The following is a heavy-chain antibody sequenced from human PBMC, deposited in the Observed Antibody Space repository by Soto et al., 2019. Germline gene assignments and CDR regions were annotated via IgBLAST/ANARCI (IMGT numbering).Heavy chain of an antibody. CDR2: IIPISGTA. CDR1: GGSFISYA. CDR3: ARYLKKNYDFWGKWQYYYGMDV. Sequence: SVKGPCNAAGGSFISYAIIWVRRAPGQGLEWMGGIIPISGTANYAQKFQGGVTITADESTSTAYMELSSLRSEDTAVYYCARYLKKNYDFWGKWQYYYGMDVWGQGTTVTVSS. V-gene: IGHV1-69*01. J-gene: IGHJ6*02. D-gene: IGHD3-3*01.